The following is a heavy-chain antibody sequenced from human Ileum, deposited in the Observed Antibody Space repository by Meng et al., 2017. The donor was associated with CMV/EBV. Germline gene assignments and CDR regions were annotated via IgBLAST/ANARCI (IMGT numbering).Heavy chain of an antibody. J-gene: IGHJ4*02. D-gene: IGHD3-16*01. CDR1: WDSASSNKAA. CDR2: TYYRSKWFT. CDR3: ARGWGSYYFDY. V-gene: IGHV6-1*02. Sequence: VHLLQTGPGLGKPPHSLYPTRAISWDSASSNKAAWAWIRQSPSRGLEWLGETYYRSKWFTQYAESVESRITINPDTSKNQFSLQLKSVTPEDTAVYYCARGWGSYYFDYWGQGTLVTVSS.